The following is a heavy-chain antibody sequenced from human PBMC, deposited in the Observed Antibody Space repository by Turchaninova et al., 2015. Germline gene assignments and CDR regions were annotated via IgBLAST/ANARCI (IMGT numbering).Heavy chain of an antibody. CDR1: GYSISSGYY. CDR2: IYHSGSP. J-gene: IGHJ4*02. V-gene: IGHV4-38-2*01. CDR3: ARHLNWAFDF. Sequence: QVQLQESGPGLVKPSATLSPPCAASGYSISSGYYWGWIRQPPGKGLEWIASIYHSGSPYYNPSLKSRVTISLDTSKTQFSLNLSSVTAADTAVYYCARHLNWAFDFWGQGTLVTVSS. D-gene: IGHD7-27*01.